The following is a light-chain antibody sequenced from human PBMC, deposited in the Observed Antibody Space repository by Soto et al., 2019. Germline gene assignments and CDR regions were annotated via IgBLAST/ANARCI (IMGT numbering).Light chain of an antibody. Sequence: EIVLTQSPGPLSLSPGKRATLSCRASQSISSSYLAWYQQRPGQAPRLLIYGASSRATGIPDRFSGSGSGTEFTLTISRLEPEDFAVYYCQQYENSPITFGQGTRLEIK. CDR2: GAS. V-gene: IGKV3-20*01. CDR3: QQYENSPIT. CDR1: QSISSSY. J-gene: IGKJ5*01.